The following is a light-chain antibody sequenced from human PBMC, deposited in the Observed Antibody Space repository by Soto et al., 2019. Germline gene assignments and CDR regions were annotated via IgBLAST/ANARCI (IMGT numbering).Light chain of an antibody. CDR3: QRENDAST. V-gene: IGKV1-27*01. J-gene: IGKJ1*01. Sequence: DIQMTQSPSSLSASVGDRVTVTCRASQSISNYLAWYQQKPGRVPTLVISASYTLHTGDPSRFSGIGSGTDFTLTITSLQPEDVATYYCQRENDASTFGQGTKVEI. CDR2: ASY. CDR1: QSISNY.